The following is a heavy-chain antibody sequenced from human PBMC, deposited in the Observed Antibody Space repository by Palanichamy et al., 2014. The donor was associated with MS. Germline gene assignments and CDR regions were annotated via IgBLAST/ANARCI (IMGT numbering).Heavy chain of an antibody. D-gene: IGHD2-2*02. CDR1: GFSFSDYY. CDR2: ISSSGTTI. V-gene: IGHV3-11*01. CDR3: ASGGTYCSSTRCYIPRDEYYYGVDV. Sequence: QVQLVESGGGLVKPGGSLRLSCAASGFSFSDYYMSWIRQAPGKGLEWISYISSSGTTIYYADSVKGRFTVSRDKAKNSLYLLMNDLRAEDTAVYYCASGGTYCSSTRCYIPRDEYYYGVDVWGQGTTVTASS. J-gene: IGHJ6*02.